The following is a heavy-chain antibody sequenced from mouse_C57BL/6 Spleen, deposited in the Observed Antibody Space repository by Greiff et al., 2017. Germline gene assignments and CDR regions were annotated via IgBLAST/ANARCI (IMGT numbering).Heavy chain of an antibody. V-gene: IGHV3-6*01. J-gene: IGHJ3*01. CDR1: GYSITSGYY. D-gene: IGHD2-3*01. CDR3: AREGVYDGYPFAY. CDR2: ISYDGSN. Sequence: EVKLVESGPGLVKPSQSLSLTCSVTGYSITSGYYWNWIRQFPGNKLEWMGYISYDGSNNYNPSLKNRISITRDTSKNQFFLKLNSVTTEYTATYYCAREGVYDGYPFAYWGQGTLVTVSA.